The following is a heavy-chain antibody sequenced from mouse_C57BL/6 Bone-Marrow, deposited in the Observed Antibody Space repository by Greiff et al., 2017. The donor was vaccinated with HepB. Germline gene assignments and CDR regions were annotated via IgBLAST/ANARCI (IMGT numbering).Heavy chain of an antibody. D-gene: IGHD3-2*02. V-gene: IGHV1-18*01. CDR3: ARYGSSGYGEVFAY. J-gene: IGHJ3*01. CDR1: GYTFTDYN. Sequence: EVQLQQSGPELVKPGASVKIPCKASGYTFTDYNMDWVKQSHGKSLEWIGDINPNNGGTIYNQKFKGKATLTVDKSSSTAYMELRSLTSEDTAVYYCARYGSSGYGEVFAYWGQGTLVTVSA. CDR2: INPNNGGT.